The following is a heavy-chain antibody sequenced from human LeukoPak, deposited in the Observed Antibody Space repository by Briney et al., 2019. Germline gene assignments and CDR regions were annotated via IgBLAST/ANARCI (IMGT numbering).Heavy chain of an antibody. J-gene: IGHJ6*02. Sequence: ASAKVSCKASGYTFTSYDINWVRQATGQGLEWMGWMNPNSGNTGYAQKFQGRVTMTRNTSISTAYMELSSLRSEDTAVYYCARGKETHFCSGYLGYYYYGMDVWGQGTTVTVSS. CDR2: MNPNSGNT. CDR1: GYTFTSYD. CDR3: ARGKETHFCSGYLGYYYYGMDV. V-gene: IGHV1-8*01. D-gene: IGHD3-3*01.